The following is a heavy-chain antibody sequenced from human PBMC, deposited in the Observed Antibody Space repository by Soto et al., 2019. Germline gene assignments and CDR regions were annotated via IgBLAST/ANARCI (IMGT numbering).Heavy chain of an antibody. CDR3: AKWTGRYCSGGRCYLDDPFDY. Sequence: EVHLLESGGDLVQPGGSLRLSCAASGFTFRNYAMSWVRQAPGRGLDGVSGIGGSAASTFYADSVKGRFTISRDNSKNTLYLQMNSLRAEDTAVYYCAKWTGRYCSGGRCYLDDPFDYWGQGTLVTVSS. J-gene: IGHJ4*02. D-gene: IGHD2-15*01. CDR2: IGGSAAST. V-gene: IGHV3-23*01. CDR1: GFTFRNYA.